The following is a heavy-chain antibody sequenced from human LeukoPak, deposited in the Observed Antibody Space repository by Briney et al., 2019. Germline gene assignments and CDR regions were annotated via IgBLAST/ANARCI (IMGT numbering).Heavy chain of an antibody. Sequence: ASVKVSCKASGYTFTSYDINWVRQATGQGLEWMGWMNPNSGNTGYVQKFQGRVTMTRNTSISTAYMELSSLRSEDTAVYYCARAIRLRYFDWLSFGRNWFDPWGQGTLVTVSS. CDR3: ARAIRLRYFDWLSFGRNWFDP. D-gene: IGHD3-9*01. CDR2: MNPNSGNT. V-gene: IGHV1-8*01. CDR1: GYTFTSYD. J-gene: IGHJ5*02.